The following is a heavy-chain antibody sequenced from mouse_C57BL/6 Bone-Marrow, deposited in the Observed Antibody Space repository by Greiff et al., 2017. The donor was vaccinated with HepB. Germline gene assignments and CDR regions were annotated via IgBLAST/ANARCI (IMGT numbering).Heavy chain of an antibody. Sequence: QVQLQQSGAELVRPGTSVKVSCKASGYAFTNYLIERVKQRPGQGLEWIGVINPGSGGTNYNEKFKGKATLTADKSSSTAYMQLSSLTSEDSAVYFCARRGRFAYWGQGTLVTVSA. V-gene: IGHV1-54*01. CDR1: GYAFTNYL. J-gene: IGHJ3*01. CDR3: ARRGRFAY. CDR2: INPGSGGT.